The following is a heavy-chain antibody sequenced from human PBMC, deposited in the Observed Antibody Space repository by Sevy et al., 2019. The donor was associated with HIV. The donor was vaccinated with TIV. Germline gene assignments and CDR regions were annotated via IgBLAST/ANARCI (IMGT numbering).Heavy chain of an antibody. CDR1: RFIFNDYG. V-gene: IGHV3-30*02. CDR3: AKNTAAAGAGGFDY. CDR2: IQYDGNDK. Sequence: GGSLRLSCAASRFIFNDYGMYWVRQAPGKGLEWVAFIQYDGNDKYYADSMRGRFTISRDNSKNMLFLQMNSLRSEDTAMYYCAKNTAAAGAGGFDYWGQGTWSPSPQ. D-gene: IGHD6-13*01. J-gene: IGHJ4*02.